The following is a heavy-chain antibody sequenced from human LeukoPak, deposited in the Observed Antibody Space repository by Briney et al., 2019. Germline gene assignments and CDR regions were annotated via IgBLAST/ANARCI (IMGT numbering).Heavy chain of an antibody. J-gene: IGHJ4*02. CDR2: ISSSSSYI. CDR1: GFTFSSYS. D-gene: IGHD2-2*01. Sequence: GGSLRLSCAASGFTFSSYSMNWVRQAPGKGLEWVSSISSSSSYIYYADSVKGRFTISRDNAKNSLYLQMNSLRAEDTAVYYCARVPLFVVVVPEYYFDYWGQGTLVTVAS. V-gene: IGHV3-21*01. CDR3: ARVPLFVVVVPEYYFDY.